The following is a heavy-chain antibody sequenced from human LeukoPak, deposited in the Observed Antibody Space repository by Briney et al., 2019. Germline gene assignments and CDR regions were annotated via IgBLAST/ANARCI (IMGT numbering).Heavy chain of an antibody. D-gene: IGHD3-3*01. CDR3: ARVRYDFWSGNDHYYYGMDV. CDR1: GYTFTSYG. Sequence: ASVKVSCKASGYTFTSYGTSWVRQAPGQGLEWMGWISAYNGNTNYAQKLQGRVTMTTDTSTSTAYMELRSLRSDDTAVYYCARVRYDFWSGNDHYYYGMDVWGQGTTVTVSS. CDR2: ISAYNGNT. J-gene: IGHJ6*02. V-gene: IGHV1-18*01.